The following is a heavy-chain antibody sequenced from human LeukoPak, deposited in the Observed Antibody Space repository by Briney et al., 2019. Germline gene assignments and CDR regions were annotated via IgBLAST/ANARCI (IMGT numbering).Heavy chain of an antibody. V-gene: IGHV3-30*02. D-gene: IGHD3-22*01. CDR1: GFTFSSYG. Sequence: PGGSLRLSCAASGFTFSSYGMHWVRRAPGKGLEWVAFIRYDGSNKYYADSVKGRFTISRDNSKNTLYLQMNSLRAEDTAVYYCAKDLVSSGYYFVDYWGQGTLVTVSS. CDR3: AKDLVSSGYYFVDY. CDR2: IRYDGSNK. J-gene: IGHJ4*02.